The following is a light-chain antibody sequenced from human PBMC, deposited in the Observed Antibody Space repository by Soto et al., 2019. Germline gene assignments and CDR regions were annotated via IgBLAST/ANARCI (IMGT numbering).Light chain of an antibody. V-gene: IGKV3-20*01. CDR1: QSVTSNY. Sequence: EVVLRQSPGTVSLSPGERATLSCRASQSVTSNYLAWYQQKPGQAPRLLIYAASSRATGIPDRFSGSGSGTDFSLTISRLEPEDFAVYYCQQYGSSLTWTFGQGTKVEIK. J-gene: IGKJ1*01. CDR3: QQYGSSLTWT. CDR2: AAS.